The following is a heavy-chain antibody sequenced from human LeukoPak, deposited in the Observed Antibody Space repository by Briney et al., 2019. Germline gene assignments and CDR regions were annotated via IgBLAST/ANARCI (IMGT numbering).Heavy chain of an antibody. CDR1: GFTFGDYA. J-gene: IGHJ4*02. D-gene: IGHD3-22*01. CDR2: IRSKAYGGTT. Sequence: GGSLRRSCTASGFTFGDYAMSWVRQAPGKGLEWVGFIRSKAYGGTTEYAASVKGRFTISRDDSKSIAYLQMNSLKTEDTAVYYCTRSSSYYYDSSGYSHWGQGTLVTVSS. V-gene: IGHV3-49*04. CDR3: TRSSSYYYDSSGYSH.